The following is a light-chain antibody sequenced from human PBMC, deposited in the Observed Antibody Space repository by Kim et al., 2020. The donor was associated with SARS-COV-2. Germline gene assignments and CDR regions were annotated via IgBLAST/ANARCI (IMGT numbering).Light chain of an antibody. CDR3: SSYTSSTTNV. V-gene: IGLV2-14*03. J-gene: IGLJ1*01. CDR1: SSDVGGYNY. Sequence: QSITSSCTGTSSDVGGYNYVSWYQQHPGKAPKLMIYDVSNRPSGVSNRFSGSKSGNTASLTISGLQAEDEADYYCSSYTSSTTNVFGPATKVTVL. CDR2: DVS.